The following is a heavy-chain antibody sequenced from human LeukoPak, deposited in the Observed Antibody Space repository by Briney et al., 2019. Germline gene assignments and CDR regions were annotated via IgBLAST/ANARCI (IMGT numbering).Heavy chain of an antibody. D-gene: IGHD2-2*01. CDR3: ARRYCSSTSCNPYFFDY. CDR2: ISPGDSDA. V-gene: IGHV5-51*01. Sequence: GESLTISCKASGYSFTNYWISWVRQMPGKGLEWMGIISPGDSDARYSPSFQGQVTITADKSISTAYLRWSSLKASDTAIYYCARRYCSSTSCNPYFFDYWGQGTLVTVFS. CDR1: GYSFTNYW. J-gene: IGHJ4*02.